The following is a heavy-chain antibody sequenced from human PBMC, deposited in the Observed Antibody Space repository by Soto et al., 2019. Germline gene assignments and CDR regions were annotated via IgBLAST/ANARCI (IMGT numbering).Heavy chain of an antibody. Sequence: GGSLRLSCEASGFTFRNYGMHWVRQTPVKGLEWVAGISYDGSNKYYADSVKGRFTISRDNSKNTLYLQMNSLRAEDTAVYYCATLGTTVTPAIFLGYYYYGMDVWGQGTTVTVSS. CDR1: GFTFRNYG. CDR3: ATLGTTVTPAIFLGYYYYGMDV. J-gene: IGHJ6*02. D-gene: IGHD4-4*01. V-gene: IGHV3-30*03. CDR2: ISYDGSNK.